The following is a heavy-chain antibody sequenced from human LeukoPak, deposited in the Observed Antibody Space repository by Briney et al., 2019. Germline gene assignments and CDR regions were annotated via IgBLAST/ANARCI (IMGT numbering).Heavy chain of an antibody. J-gene: IGHJ4*02. CDR2: IRSKTNNYAT. D-gene: IGHD3-10*01. V-gene: IGHV3-73*01. CDR3: TKPRGYGSGTYYDY. Sequence: PGGSLRLSCVASGFTFSGSAIHWVRQASGKGLESVGHIRSKTNNYATAYAASVKGRFTISRDDSKNTACLQMSSLETEDTAIYYCTKPRGYGSGTYYDYWGQGTLVTVSS. CDR1: GFTFSGSA.